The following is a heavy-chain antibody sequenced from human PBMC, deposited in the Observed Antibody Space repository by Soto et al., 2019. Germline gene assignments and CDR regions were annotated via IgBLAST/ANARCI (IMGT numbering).Heavy chain of an antibody. V-gene: IGHV1-18*01. CDR1: GYTFTSYG. CDR2: ISAYNGNT. CDR3: ARDGGYCSSTSCHMDITDYYYYGMDV. D-gene: IGHD2-2*01. J-gene: IGHJ6*02. Sequence: ASVKVSCKASGYTFTSYGISWVRQAPGQGLEWMGWISAYNGNTNYAQKLQGRVTMTTDTSTSTAYMELRSLRSDDTAVYYCARDGGYCSSTSCHMDITDYYYYGMDVWGQGTTVTVSS.